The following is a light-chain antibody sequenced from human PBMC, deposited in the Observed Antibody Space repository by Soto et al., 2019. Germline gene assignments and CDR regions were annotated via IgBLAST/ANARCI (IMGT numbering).Light chain of an antibody. V-gene: IGKV3-11*01. J-gene: IGKJ3*01. CDR3: QQRSNWPLFT. CDR1: QSVSSY. CDR2: DAS. Sequence: EIVLTQSPATLSLSPGERATLSCRASQSVSSYLAWYQQKPGQAPRLLIYDASNRATGIPARFSGSGSGTDFSFAISSLEPEDFAVYYCQQRSNWPLFTFGPGNKVDIK.